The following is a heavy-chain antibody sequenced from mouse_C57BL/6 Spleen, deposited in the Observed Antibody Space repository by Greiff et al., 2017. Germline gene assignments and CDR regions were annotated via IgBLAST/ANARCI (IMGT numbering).Heavy chain of an antibody. V-gene: IGHV5-6*01. CDR2: IGSGGSYT. CDR3: ARQAYYSNCWYFDV. Sequence: EVHLVESGGDLVKPGGSLKLSCAASGFTFSSYGMSWVRQTPDKRLEWVATIGSGGSYTYYPDSLKGRFTISRDNAKNTLYLQMSSLKSEDTAMYDCARQAYYSNCWYFDVWGTGTPVTVSA. CDR1: GFTFSSYG. D-gene: IGHD2-5*01. J-gene: IGHJ1*03.